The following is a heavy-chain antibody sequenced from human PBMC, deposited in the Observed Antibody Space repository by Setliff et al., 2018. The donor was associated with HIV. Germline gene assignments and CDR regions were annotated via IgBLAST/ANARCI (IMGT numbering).Heavy chain of an antibody. CDR2: IYSGGST. V-gene: IGHV3-53*01. Sequence: HPGGSLRLSCAVSGFTVSSNHMNWVRQAPGKGLEWVSFIYSGGSTYYADSVKGRFTISRDNSKNTLYLQMNSLRVEDTAVYYCARILGASYYYAMDVWGQGTTVTVSS. CDR3: ARILGASYYYAMDV. CDR1: GFTVSSNH. J-gene: IGHJ6*02. D-gene: IGHD1-26*01.